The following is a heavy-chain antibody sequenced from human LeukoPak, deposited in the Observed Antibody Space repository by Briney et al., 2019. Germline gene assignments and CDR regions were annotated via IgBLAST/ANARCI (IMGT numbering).Heavy chain of an antibody. CDR2: IYTSGNT. CDR3: AREAGGNRPLDY. V-gene: IGHV4-4*07. J-gene: IGHJ4*02. Sequence: SETLSLTCNVSGGSISSYYWSWIRQPAGKGLEWIGRIYTSGNTNYNPSLKSRVTMSLDPSKNQVSLNLSSVTAADTAIYYCAREAGGNRPLDYWGQGTLVAVSS. D-gene: IGHD4-23*01. CDR1: GGSISSYY.